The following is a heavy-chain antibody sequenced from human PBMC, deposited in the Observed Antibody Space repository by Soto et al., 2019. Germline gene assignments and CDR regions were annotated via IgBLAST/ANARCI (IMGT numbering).Heavy chain of an antibody. J-gene: IGHJ4*02. CDR1: GFTFSSYG. Sequence: GGSLRLSCAASGFTFSSYGMHWVRQAPGKGLEWVAVISYDGSNKYYADSVKGRFTISRDNSKNTLYLQMNSLRAEDTAVYYCAKAEELNLLPIDYWGQGTLVTVSS. CDR2: ISYDGSNK. CDR3: AKAEELNLLPIDY. D-gene: IGHD3-22*01. V-gene: IGHV3-30*18.